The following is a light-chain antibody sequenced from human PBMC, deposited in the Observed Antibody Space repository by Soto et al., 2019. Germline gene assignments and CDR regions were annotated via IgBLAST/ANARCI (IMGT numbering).Light chain of an antibody. V-gene: IGKV3-11*01. J-gene: IGKJ5*01. CDR1: QSVSSY. CDR2: DAS. CDR3: IQRSNWPSIT. Sequence: FVLPQSTATLSLSTGARASRSCRASQSVSSYLAWYQQKPGQAPRLLIYDASNRATCILAMCCRRGSGTDFTIYNTSLEPQESAVYYCIQRSNWPSITFGQGARLEIK.